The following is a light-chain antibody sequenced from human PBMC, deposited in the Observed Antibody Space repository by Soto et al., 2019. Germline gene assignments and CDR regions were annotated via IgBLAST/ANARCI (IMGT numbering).Light chain of an antibody. V-gene: IGLV1-40*01. J-gene: IGLJ3*02. CDR3: QSYDSSLSAL. CDR1: SSNIGAGYD. Sequence: QPLLTQPPSVSGAPGQRVTISCTGSSSNIGAGYDVHWYQQLPGTAPKLLIYGTSNRPSGVPDRFSGSKSGTSASLAISGLQAEDGADYYCQSYDSSLSALFGGGTKLTVL. CDR2: GTS.